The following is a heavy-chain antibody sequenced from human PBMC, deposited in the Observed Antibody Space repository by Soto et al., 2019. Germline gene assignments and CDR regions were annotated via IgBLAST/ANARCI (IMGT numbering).Heavy chain of an antibody. CDR3: ARGTILPYYDSSGYSDY. Sequence: GASVKVSCKASGYTFTSCGISWVRQAPGQGLEWMGWISAYNGNTNYAQKLQGRVTMTTDTSTSTAYMELRSLRSDDTAVYYCARGTILPYYDSSGYSDYWGQGTLVTVSS. J-gene: IGHJ4*02. V-gene: IGHV1-18*01. CDR1: GYTFTSCG. D-gene: IGHD3-22*01. CDR2: ISAYNGNT.